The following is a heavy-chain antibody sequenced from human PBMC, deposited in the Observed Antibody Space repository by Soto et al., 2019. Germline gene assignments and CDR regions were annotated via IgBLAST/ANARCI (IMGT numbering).Heavy chain of an antibody. J-gene: IGHJ3*01. D-gene: IGHD3-10*01. CDR1: GFTFASDN. Sequence: EALLDESGGGLVQPGGSLRLFCGASGFTFASDNMNWVRQGPGKGLEWIAYINSDSGTIYYADSVKGRFTISRDNAHSSLFLHMNNLRDDDTAVYYCAKSAGWFEGDSFYVWGHGTTVTVSS. CDR2: INSDSGTI. V-gene: IGHV3-48*02. CDR3: AKSAGWFEGDSFYV.